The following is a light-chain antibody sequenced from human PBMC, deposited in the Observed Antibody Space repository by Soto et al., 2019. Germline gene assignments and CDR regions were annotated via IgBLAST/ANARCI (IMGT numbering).Light chain of an antibody. V-gene: IGLV2-14*01. J-gene: IGLJ2*01. CDR1: NSDVGGYNY. CDR3: SSYTATSTLV. CDR2: EVS. Sequence: QSALTQPASVSGSPGQSITISCTGTNSDVGGYNYVSWYQQHPGKVPKLMIYEVSNRPSGVSNRFSGSKSGNTASLTISGLQTGDGAEYYCSSYTATSTLVFGGGTQVTVL.